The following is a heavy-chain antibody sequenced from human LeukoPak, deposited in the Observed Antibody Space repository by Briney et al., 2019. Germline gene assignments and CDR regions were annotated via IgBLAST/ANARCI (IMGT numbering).Heavy chain of an antibody. CDR1: GFTFSSYG. V-gene: IGHV3-33*06. J-gene: IGHJ4*02. Sequence: QTGGSLRPSCAASGFTFSSYGMHWVRQAPGKGLEWVAVIWYDGSNKYYADSVKGRFTISRDNSKNTLYLQMNSLRAEDTAVYYCAKDRHSGSSPFDYWGQGTLVTVSS. CDR2: IWYDGSNK. CDR3: AKDRHSGSSPFDY. D-gene: IGHD1-26*01.